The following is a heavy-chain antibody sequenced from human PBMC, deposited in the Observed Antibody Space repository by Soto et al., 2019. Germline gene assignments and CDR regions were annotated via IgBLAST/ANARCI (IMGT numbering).Heavy chain of an antibody. J-gene: IGHJ5*02. Sequence: GGSLRLSCAASGFTFSSYWMHWVRQAPGKGLVWVSRINSDRSSTSYADSVKGRFTISRDNAKNTLYLQMNSLRAEDTAVYYCAREVVVVVAAPLGNWFDPWGQGTLVTVSS. CDR1: GFTFSSYW. V-gene: IGHV3-74*01. CDR2: INSDRSST. D-gene: IGHD2-15*01. CDR3: AREVVVVVAAPLGNWFDP.